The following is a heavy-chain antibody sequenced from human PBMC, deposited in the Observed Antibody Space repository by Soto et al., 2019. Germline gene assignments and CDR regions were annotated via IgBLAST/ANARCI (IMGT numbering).Heavy chain of an antibody. CDR3: ASYCTNGVCSHAFDI. D-gene: IGHD2-8*01. V-gene: IGHV4-39*01. CDR2: IYYSGST. CDR1: GGSISSSSYY. J-gene: IGHJ3*02. Sequence: QLQLQESGPGLVKPSETLSLTCTVSGGSISSSSYYCVWIRQPPAKGLEWIGSIYYSGSTYYNPSLPGRVTLSVDTSKKQFSLKLSSVTAADTAVYYCASYCTNGVCSHAFDIWGQGTMVTVSS.